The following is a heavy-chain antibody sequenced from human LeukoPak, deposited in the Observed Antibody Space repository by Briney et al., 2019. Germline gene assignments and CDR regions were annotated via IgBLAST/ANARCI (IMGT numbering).Heavy chain of an antibody. CDR1: GGTFSSYA. CDR3: ARDSRDYYDSSGYYREYFQH. D-gene: IGHD3-22*01. V-gene: IGHV1-69*01. CDR2: IIPIFGTA. J-gene: IGHJ1*01. Sequence: SVKVSCKASGGTFSSYAISWVRQAPGQGLEWMGGIIPIFGTANHAQKFQGRVTITADESTSTAYMELSSLRSEDTAVYYCARDSRDYYDSSGYYREYFQHWGQGTLVTVSS.